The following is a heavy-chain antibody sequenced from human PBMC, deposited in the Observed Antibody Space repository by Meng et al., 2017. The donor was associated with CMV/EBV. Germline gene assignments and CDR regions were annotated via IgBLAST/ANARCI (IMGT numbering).Heavy chain of an antibody. J-gene: IGHJ4*02. Sequence: GEPLKISCAASGFTLSTYWMTWVRQAPGKGLESVANIKQDGSDKYYLDSVKGRFTISRDNAKNSLYLQLNSLRAEDTAVYYCVRDRGYFDYWGQGTLVTVSS. CDR3: VRDRGYFDY. CDR1: GFTLSTYW. V-gene: IGHV3-7*01. CDR2: IKQDGSDK.